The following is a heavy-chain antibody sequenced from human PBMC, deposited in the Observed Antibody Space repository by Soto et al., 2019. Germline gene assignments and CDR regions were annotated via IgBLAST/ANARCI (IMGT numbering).Heavy chain of an antibody. Sequence: ERRAPTWTVGGGSSSSNDWSGSRQRQGKGLEWIGYIYYSGSTNYNPSLKSRVTISVDTSKNQFSLKLSSVTAADTAVYYCARDSPYCSSTSCHLSDYWGQGTLVTVSA. D-gene: IGHD2-2*01. V-gene: IGHV4-59*01. CDR2: IYYSGST. J-gene: IGHJ4*02. CDR3: ARDSPYCSSTSCHLSDY. CDR1: GGSSSSND.